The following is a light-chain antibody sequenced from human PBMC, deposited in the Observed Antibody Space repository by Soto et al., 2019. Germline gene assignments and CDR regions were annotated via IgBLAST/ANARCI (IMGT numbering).Light chain of an antibody. V-gene: IGKV1-5*03. CDR3: QQYDSYSRT. J-gene: IGKJ1*01. CDR1: QSISSC. Sequence: DIQMTQSPSTLSASIGDRVTITCRATQSISSCMAWYQQKPGKAPKLLIYKASSLESGVPSRFSGSGSGTEFTLTISSLQPDDFATYYCQQYDSYSRTFGQGTKVEIK. CDR2: KAS.